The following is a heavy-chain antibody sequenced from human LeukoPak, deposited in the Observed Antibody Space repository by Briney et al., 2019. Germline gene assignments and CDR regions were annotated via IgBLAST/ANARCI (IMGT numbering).Heavy chain of an antibody. J-gene: IGHJ6*04. CDR1: GGSFSGNY. V-gene: IGHV4-34*01. CDR3: ARGRPAPGIHYYYYGMDV. Sequence: SETLSLTCAVYGGSFSGNYWSWIRQPPGKGLEWIGEINHSGSTNYNPSLKSRVTISVDTSKNQFSLKLSSVTAADTAVYYCARGRPAPGIHYYYYGMDVWGKGTTVTVSS. CDR2: INHSGST. D-gene: IGHD6-6*01.